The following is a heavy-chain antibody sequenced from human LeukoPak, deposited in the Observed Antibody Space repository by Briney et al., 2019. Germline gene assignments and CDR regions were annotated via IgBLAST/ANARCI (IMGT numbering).Heavy chain of an antibody. V-gene: IGHV3-30*03. D-gene: IGHD3-10*01. Sequence: GGSLRLSCAASGFTFSSYGMHWVRQAPGKGLGWVAVISYDGSNKYYADSVKGRFTISRDNSKNTLYLQMNSLRAEDTALYYCAREGSSHDAFDIWGQGTVVTVSS. CDR1: GFTFSSYG. J-gene: IGHJ3*02. CDR3: AREGSSHDAFDI. CDR2: ISYDGSNK.